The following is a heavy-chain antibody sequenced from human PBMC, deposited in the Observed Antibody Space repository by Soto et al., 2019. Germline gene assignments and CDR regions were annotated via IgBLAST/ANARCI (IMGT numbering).Heavy chain of an antibody. CDR2: IYDGGST. V-gene: IGHV3-66*01. CDR1: GFTVSNNY. Sequence: EVQLVESGGGLVQRGGSLRLSCAASGFTVSNNYMCWVRQAPGKGLEWVSVIYDGGSTYYAESVKDRFTISRDNSKNTLYLQMNSLRAEDTAMYYCARGHYGSPPGYFDYWGQGTLVTVSS. J-gene: IGHJ4*02. D-gene: IGHD3-10*01. CDR3: ARGHYGSPPGYFDY.